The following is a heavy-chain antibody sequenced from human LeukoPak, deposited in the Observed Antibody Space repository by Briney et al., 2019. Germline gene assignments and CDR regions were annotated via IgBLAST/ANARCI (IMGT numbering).Heavy chain of an antibody. CDR1: GGSISSYY. D-gene: IGHD4-17*01. CDR2: IYYSGST. V-gene: IGHV4-59*01. J-gene: IGHJ4*02. CDR3: ARAKGDYAAGRDTGFDY. Sequence: SETLSLTCTVSGGSISSYYWSWIRQPPGKGLEWIGYIYYSGSTNYNPSLKSRVTISVDTSKNQFSLKLSSVTAEDTAVYYCARAKGDYAAGRDTGFDYWGQGTLVTVSS.